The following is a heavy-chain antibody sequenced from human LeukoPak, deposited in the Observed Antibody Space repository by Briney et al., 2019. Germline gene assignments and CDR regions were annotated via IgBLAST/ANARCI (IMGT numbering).Heavy chain of an antibody. CDR2: INPSGGST. Sequence: ASVKVSCKASGYTFTSYYMHWVRQAPGQGLEWMGIINPSGGSTSYAQKFQGRVTMTRDTSTSTVYMELSSLRSEDTAVYYCARDDVTMVRGPPQKVWFDPWGQGTLVTVSS. V-gene: IGHV1-46*01. J-gene: IGHJ5*02. CDR3: ARDDVTMVRGPPQKVWFDP. CDR1: GYTFTSYY. D-gene: IGHD3-10*01.